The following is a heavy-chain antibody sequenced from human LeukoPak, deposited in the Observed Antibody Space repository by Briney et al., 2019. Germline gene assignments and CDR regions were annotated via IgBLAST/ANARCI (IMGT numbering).Heavy chain of an antibody. CDR1: GGPISSGGSY. J-gene: IGHJ4*02. D-gene: IGHD3-10*01. Sequence: SETLSLTCPVSGGPISSGGSYWSWIRQHPGKGLEWIGYIYYSGSTYYNPSLKSRVTISVDTSKNQFSLKLSSVTAADTAVYYCARSVYYGSGSYYNRDDYWGQGTLVTVSS. CDR3: ARSVYYGSGSYYNRDDY. CDR2: IYYSGST. V-gene: IGHV4-31*03.